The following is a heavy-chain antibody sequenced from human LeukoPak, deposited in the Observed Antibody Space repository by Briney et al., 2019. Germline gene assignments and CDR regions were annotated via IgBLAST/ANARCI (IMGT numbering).Heavy chain of an antibody. D-gene: IGHD6-19*01. V-gene: IGHV3-23*01. CDR3: AKDSSGWYGYYFDY. CDR2: ISGSGGST. J-gene: IGHJ4*02. Sequence: QPGGSLRLSCAASGFTFSSYAMSWVRQAPGKGLEWVSAISGSGGSTYYAHSVKGRFTISRDNSKNTLYLQMNSLRAEDTAVYYCAKDSSGWYGYYFDYWGQGTLVTVSS. CDR1: GFTFSSYA.